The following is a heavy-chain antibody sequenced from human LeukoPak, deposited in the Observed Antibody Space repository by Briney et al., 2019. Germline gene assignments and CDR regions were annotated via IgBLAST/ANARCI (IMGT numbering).Heavy chain of an antibody. V-gene: IGHV5-51*01. CDR2: IYPGDSDT. CDR1: GYRFTSYW. CDR3: ARRGIVYGNDDAFDI. D-gene: IGHD1-26*01. Sequence: GESLKISCKGSGYRFTSYWIGWVRQMPGKGLEWMGIIYPGDSDTRYSPSFQGQVTISADKSISTAYLQWNSLKASDTAMYYCARRGIVYGNDDAFDIWGQGTMVTVSS. J-gene: IGHJ3*02.